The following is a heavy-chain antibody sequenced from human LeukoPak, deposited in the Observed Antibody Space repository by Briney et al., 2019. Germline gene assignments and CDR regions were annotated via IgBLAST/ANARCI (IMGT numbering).Heavy chain of an antibody. V-gene: IGHV1-46*01. J-gene: IGHJ6*03. D-gene: IGHD3-22*01. CDR1: GYTFTSYY. Sequence: PRASVKVSCKASGYTFTSYYMHWVRQAPGQGLEWMGIINRSGGSTSYAQKFQGRVTMTRDTSTSTVYMELSSLRSEDTAVYYCAKGGITMIVVVNYYYYYMDVWGKGTTVTVSS. CDR2: INRSGGST. CDR3: AKGGITMIVVVNYYYYYMDV.